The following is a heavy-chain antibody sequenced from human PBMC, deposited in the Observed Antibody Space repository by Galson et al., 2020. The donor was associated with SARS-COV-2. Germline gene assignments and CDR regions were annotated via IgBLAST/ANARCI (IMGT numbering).Heavy chain of an antibody. CDR3: ARDPRQWGAFHP. Sequence: SETLSLTCTVSGGSVSSGFDYWAWIRQAPGKGLEWIGIIHFSGNTYHSPSLEGRVTISLHTSENQLSLNLTSVTAADTAVYYCARDPRQWGAFHPWGLGTLVTVSS. CDR2: IHFSGNT. V-gene: IGHV4-39*07. D-gene: IGHD1-26*01. J-gene: IGHJ5*02. CDR1: GGSVSSGFDY.